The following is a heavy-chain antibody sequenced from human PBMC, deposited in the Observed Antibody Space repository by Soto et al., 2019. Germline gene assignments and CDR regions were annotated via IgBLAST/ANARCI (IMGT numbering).Heavy chain of an antibody. CDR1: GYSFTSYW. CDR3: ARHFTTMVRGVIVSGDYYYGMDV. D-gene: IGHD3-10*01. Sequence: GESLKISCKGSGYSFTSYWIGWVRQMPGKGLEWMGIIYPGDSDTRDSPSFQGQATISADKSISTAYLQWGSLKASDTAMYYCARHFTTMVRGVIVSGDYYYGMDVWGQGTTVTV. V-gene: IGHV5-51*01. J-gene: IGHJ6*02. CDR2: IYPGDSDT.